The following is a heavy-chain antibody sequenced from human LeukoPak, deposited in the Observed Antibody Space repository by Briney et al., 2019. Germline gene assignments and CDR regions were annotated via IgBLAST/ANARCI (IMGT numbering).Heavy chain of an antibody. CDR1: GFTFSSYA. Sequence: GGSLRLSCAASGFTFSSYAMSWVRQAPGKGLELVSAISGSGGSTYYADSVKGRFTISRDNSKNTLYLQMNSLRAEDTAVYYCAKAFRSVFSAFDYWGQGTLVTVSS. V-gene: IGHV3-23*01. D-gene: IGHD2-8*01. J-gene: IGHJ4*02. CDR3: AKAFRSVFSAFDY. CDR2: ISGSGGST.